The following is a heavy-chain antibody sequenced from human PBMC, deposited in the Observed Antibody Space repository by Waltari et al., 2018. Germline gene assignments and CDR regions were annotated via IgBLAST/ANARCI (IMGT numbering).Heavy chain of an antibody. CDR2: TRNKANSYTT. CDR1: GFTFSDHY. D-gene: IGHD2-2*01. V-gene: IGHV3-72*01. CDR3: ARDGRGCSSTSCYYDAFDI. J-gene: IGHJ3*02. Sequence: EVQLVESGGGLVQPGGSLRLSCAASGFTFSDHYMDWVRQAPGKGLEWVGRTRNKANSYTTEYAASVKGRFTISRDDSKNSLYLQMNSLKTEDTAVYYCARDGRGCSSTSCYYDAFDIWGQGTMVTVSS.